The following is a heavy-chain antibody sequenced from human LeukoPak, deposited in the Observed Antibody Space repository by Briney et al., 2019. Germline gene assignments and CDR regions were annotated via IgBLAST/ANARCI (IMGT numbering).Heavy chain of an antibody. CDR3: ARVRYFDWLGPFDY. V-gene: IGHV3-7*01. Sequence: GGSLRLSCAASGFTFTTYWMGWVRQAPGKGLEWVANINQDGSEKYYVDSVKGRFTISRDNAKNSLYLQMNSLRAEDAAVYYCARVRYFDWLGPFDYWGQGTLVTVSS. D-gene: IGHD3-9*01. CDR1: GFTFTTYW. CDR2: INQDGSEK. J-gene: IGHJ4*02.